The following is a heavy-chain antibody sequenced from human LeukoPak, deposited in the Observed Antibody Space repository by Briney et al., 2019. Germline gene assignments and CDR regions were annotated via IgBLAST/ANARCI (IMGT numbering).Heavy chain of an antibody. CDR3: ARVGCSGGSCYSFNPRFDP. J-gene: IGHJ5*02. CDR2: MYYSGNT. V-gene: IGHV4-39*07. CDR1: GGSISSNSDY. D-gene: IGHD2-15*01. Sequence: SETLSLTCTVSGGSISSNSDYWGWIRQPPGKGLEWIGSMYYSGNTYYNPSLKSRVTISLDTSKNQFSLRLRSVTAADTAVYYCARVGCSGGSCYSFNPRFDPWGQGTLVTVSS.